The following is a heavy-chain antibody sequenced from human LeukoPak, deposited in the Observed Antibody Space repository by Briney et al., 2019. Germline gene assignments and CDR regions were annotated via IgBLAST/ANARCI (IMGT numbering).Heavy chain of an antibody. D-gene: IGHD2-2*02. CDR2: IYTSGST. V-gene: IGHV4-4*07. CDR3: ARVSDYTYFEY. J-gene: IGHJ4*02. Sequence: SSETLSLTRTVSGGSIISYYWAWIRQPAGKGLEWIGHIYTSGSTSYNPSLKSRVTMSVDTSKNQFSLKLSSVTAADTAVYYCARVSDYTYFEYWGQGTLVTVSS. CDR1: GGSIISYY.